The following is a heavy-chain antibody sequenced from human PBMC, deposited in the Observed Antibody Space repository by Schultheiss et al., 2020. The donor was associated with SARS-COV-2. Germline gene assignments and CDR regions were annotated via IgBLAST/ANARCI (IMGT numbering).Heavy chain of an antibody. V-gene: IGHV3-53*01. CDR1: GFTVSSNY. J-gene: IGHJ5*02. Sequence: GGSLRLSCAASGFTVSSNYMTWVRQAPGKGLEWVSAIGADSGGRDYADSVKGRFTISRDNSKNTLYLQMNSLRAEDTAVYYCARDRVVRGVMGWFDPWGQGTLVTVSS. D-gene: IGHD3-10*01. CDR2: IGADSGGR. CDR3: ARDRVVRGVMGWFDP.